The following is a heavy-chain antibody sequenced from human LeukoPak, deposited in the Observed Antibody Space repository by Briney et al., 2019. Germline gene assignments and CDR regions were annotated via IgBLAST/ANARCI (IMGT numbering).Heavy chain of an antibody. D-gene: IGHD6-6*01. Sequence: GGSLRLSCAASGFTFDGYAMHWVRQAPGKGLEWVSGISWNSGSIGYADSVKGRFTISRDNAKNSLYLQMNSLRAEDTALYYCAKSIAARLRAFDIWGQGTMVTVSS. V-gene: IGHV3-9*01. CDR1: GFTFDGYA. J-gene: IGHJ3*02. CDR2: ISWNSGSI. CDR3: AKSIAARLRAFDI.